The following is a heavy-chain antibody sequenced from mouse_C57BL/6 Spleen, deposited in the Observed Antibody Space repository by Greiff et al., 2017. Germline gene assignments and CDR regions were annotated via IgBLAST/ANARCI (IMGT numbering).Heavy chain of an antibody. CDR3: ARPGTVVAHWYFDV. V-gene: IGHV5-17*01. CDR2: ISSGSSTI. Sequence: EVHLVESGGGLVKPGGSLKLSCAASGFTFSDYGMHWVRQAPEKGLEWVAYISSGSSTIYYADTVKGRFTISRDNAKNTLFLQMTSLRSEDTAMYYCARPGTVVAHWYFDVWGTGTTVTVSS. D-gene: IGHD1-1*01. CDR1: GFTFSDYG. J-gene: IGHJ1*03.